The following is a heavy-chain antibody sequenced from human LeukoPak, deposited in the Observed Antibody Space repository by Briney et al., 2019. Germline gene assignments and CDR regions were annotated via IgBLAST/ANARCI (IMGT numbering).Heavy chain of an antibody. Sequence: PSETLSLTCSVSIGSISSSKWWSWVRQPPGKGLEWIGYIYYSGSTNYNPSLKSRVTISVDTSKNQFSLKLSSVTAADTAVYYCARLSYYDSSGYLTLDYWGQGTLVTVSS. CDR2: IYYSGST. CDR3: ARLSYYDSSGYLTLDY. J-gene: IGHJ4*02. V-gene: IGHV4-4*02. CDR1: IGSISSSKW. D-gene: IGHD3-22*01.